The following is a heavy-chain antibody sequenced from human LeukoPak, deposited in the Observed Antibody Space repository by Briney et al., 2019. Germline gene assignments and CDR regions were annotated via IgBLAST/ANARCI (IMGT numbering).Heavy chain of an antibody. CDR1: GGSISSYY. J-gene: IGHJ4*02. Sequence: SETLSLTCTVSGGSISSYYWSWIRQPPGKGLEWIGYIYYSGSTNYNPSLKSRVTISVDTSKNQFSLKLSSVTAADTAVYYCARVGHCSSTSCSYYFDYWGQGTLVTVSS. CDR2: IYYSGST. D-gene: IGHD2-2*01. V-gene: IGHV4-59*01. CDR3: ARVGHCSSTSCSYYFDY.